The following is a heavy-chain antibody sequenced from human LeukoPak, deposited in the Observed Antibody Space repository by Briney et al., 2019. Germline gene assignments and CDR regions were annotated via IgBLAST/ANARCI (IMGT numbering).Heavy chain of an antibody. CDR2: IKQDGSEK. D-gene: IGHD5-24*01. CDR1: GFTFSSYW. J-gene: IGHJ5*02. CDR3: ARDSGDGYNLQWFDP. Sequence: GGSLRLSCAASGFTFSSYWMSWVRQAPGKRLEWVANIKQDGSEKYYVDSVKGRFTISRDNAKNSLYLQMNSLRAEDTAVYYCARDSGDGYNLQWFDPWGQGTLVTVSS. V-gene: IGHV3-7*01.